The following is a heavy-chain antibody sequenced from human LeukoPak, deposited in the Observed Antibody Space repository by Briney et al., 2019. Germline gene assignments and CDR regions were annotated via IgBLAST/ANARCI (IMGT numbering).Heavy chain of an antibody. CDR1: GFTFSNFA. J-gene: IGHJ3*01. V-gene: IGHV3-23*01. CDR2: VTGDSGTT. D-gene: IGHD3-3*01. CDR3: AKGWSGYFRSPFDL. Sequence: GGSLRLSCVASGFTFSNFAMNWVRQAPGKGLEWVSVVTGDSGTTHYADSVKGRLTISRGNSKNMVYLQMNSLRAEDTAVYYCAKGWSGYFRSPFDLWGRGTMVTVSS.